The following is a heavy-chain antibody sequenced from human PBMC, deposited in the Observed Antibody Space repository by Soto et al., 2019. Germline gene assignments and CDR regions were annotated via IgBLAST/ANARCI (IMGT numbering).Heavy chain of an antibody. CDR2: ISSSGETT. CDR1: GFTFSSFA. Sequence: EVQLLESGGGLVQPGGSLRLSCAASGFTFSSFAMTWVRQAPGEGLEWVSSISSSGETTYYSDSVKGRFTISRDISKNMVYLQMTSQSAEDTAVNFCVQDWTGNSCPCMVVWGQGTTVTVSS. J-gene: IGHJ6*02. D-gene: IGHD6-13*01. CDR3: VQDWTGNSCPCMVV. V-gene: IGHV3-23*01.